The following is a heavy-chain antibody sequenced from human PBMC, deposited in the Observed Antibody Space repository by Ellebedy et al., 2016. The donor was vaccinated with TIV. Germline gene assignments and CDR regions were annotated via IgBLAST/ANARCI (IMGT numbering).Heavy chain of an antibody. V-gene: IGHV3-15*01. CDR3: TTALGGSAARRISSYFYYYYGMDV. CDR2: IKSKTDGGTT. J-gene: IGHJ6*01. D-gene: IGHD6-6*01. CDR1: GFTFSNAW. Sequence: GESLKISCAASGFTFSNAWMSWVRQAPGKGLQWVGRIKSKTDGGTTDYAAPVKGRFTISRDDSKNTLYLQMNSLKTEDTAVYYCTTALGGSAARRISSYFYYYYGMDVWGQGTTVTVSS.